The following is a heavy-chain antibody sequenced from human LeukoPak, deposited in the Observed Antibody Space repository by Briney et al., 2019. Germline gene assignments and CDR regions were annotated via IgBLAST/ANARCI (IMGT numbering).Heavy chain of an antibody. CDR1: GGSISSSNW. J-gene: IGHJ4*02. V-gene: IGHV4-4*02. CDR2: IYHSGST. D-gene: IGHD4-23*01. Sequence: SGTLSLTCAVSGGSISSSNWWSWVRQPPGKGLEWIGEIYHSGSTNYNPSLKSRVTISVDKSKNQFSLKLSSVTAADTAVYYCASSDVATTGVLEDYWGQGTLVTVSS. CDR3: ASSDVATTGVLEDY.